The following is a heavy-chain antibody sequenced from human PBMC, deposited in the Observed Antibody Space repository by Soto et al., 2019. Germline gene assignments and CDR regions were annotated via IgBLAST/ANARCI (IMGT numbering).Heavy chain of an antibody. J-gene: IGHJ5*01. V-gene: IGHV3-23*01. CDR3: ASLNFGEFWEGWVDS. CDR2: ILGGGANT. Sequence: EVQLLESGGGLVQPWGSLSLSCATAGLIFSSSAMSWVRQAPGKGLEWVAVILGGGANTYYADSVKARFTISRDNSKNTVSLQMNSLRAEDTAAYYCASLNFGEFWEGWVDSWGQGTLVIGSS. D-gene: IGHD3-10*01. CDR1: GLIFSSSA.